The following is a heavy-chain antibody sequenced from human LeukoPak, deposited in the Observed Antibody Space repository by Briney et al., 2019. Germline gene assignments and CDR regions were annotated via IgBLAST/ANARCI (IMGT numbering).Heavy chain of an antibody. V-gene: IGHV4-39*07. CDR2: IYYSGST. J-gene: IGHJ3*02. Sequence: PSETLSLTCTVSGGSISSSSYYWGWIRQPPGKGLEWIGSIYYSGSTYYNPSLKSRVTISVDTSKNQFSLKLSSVTAADTAVYYCARRPPVAAAHAFDIWGQGTMVTVSS. D-gene: IGHD6-13*01. CDR1: GGSISSSSYY. CDR3: ARRPPVAAAHAFDI.